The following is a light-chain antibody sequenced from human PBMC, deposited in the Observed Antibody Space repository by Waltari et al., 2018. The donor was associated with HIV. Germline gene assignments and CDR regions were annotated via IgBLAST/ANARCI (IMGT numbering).Light chain of an antibody. CDR1: SSNIGNNF. Sequence: QSVLTQPPSVSAAPGQTVSISCSGFSSNIGNNFVSWYHQLPGKAPKLLIFDNNKRPSVIPDRVSASKSGTSATLAITGLQTGDEGDYYCGTWDNSLKTVVFGGGTKVTVL. J-gene: IGLJ2*01. V-gene: IGLV1-51*01. CDR3: GTWDNSLKTVV. CDR2: DNN.